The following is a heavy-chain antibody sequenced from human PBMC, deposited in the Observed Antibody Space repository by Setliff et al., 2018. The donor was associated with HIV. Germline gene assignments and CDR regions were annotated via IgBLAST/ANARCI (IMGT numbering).Heavy chain of an antibody. J-gene: IGHJ4*02. CDR3: ASRPSGDYGPWDY. V-gene: IGHV3-15*07. D-gene: IGHD4-17*01. CDR2: AYTKTDGGTT. Sequence: GGSLRLSCAASGFSFSDAWMDWVRQAPGKGLEWVGRAYTKTDGGTTDYAAPVKGRFTISRDDSKNTLYLQLNSLKTEDTALYYCASRPSGDYGPWDYWGRGTLVNVSS. CDR1: GFSFSDAW.